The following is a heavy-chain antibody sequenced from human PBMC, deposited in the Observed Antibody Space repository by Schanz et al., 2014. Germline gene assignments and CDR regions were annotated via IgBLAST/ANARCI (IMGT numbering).Heavy chain of an antibody. CDR2: VWSDGNTK. J-gene: IGHJ4*02. CDR1: GFTFSRFG. D-gene: IGHD6-19*01. Sequence: QVQLVESGGGVVRPGRSLRLSCATSGFTFSRFGMHWVRQAPGKGPEWVALVWSDGNTKYYADSVKGRFSISRENSKSILYLQMNSLRAEDTAVYYCAKAGSGWSTAGYYYWGQGTLVAVSS. CDR3: AKAGSGWSTAGYYY. V-gene: IGHV3-33*06.